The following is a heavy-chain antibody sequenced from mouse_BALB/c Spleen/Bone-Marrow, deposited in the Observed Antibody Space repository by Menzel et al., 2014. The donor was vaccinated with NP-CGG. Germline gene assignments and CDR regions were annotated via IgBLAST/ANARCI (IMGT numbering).Heavy chain of an antibody. Sequence: VQLKESGAEVVKPGASVKLSCTASGFNIKDTYMHWVKQRPEQGLEWIGRIDPANGNTKYDPKFQGKTTITADTSSNTAYLQLSSLTSEDTAVYYCARYDYGVYFDYWGRGTALTVSS. J-gene: IGHJ2*01. CDR3: ARYDYGVYFDY. CDR1: GFNIKDTY. CDR2: IDPANGNT. D-gene: IGHD2-4*01. V-gene: IGHV14-3*02.